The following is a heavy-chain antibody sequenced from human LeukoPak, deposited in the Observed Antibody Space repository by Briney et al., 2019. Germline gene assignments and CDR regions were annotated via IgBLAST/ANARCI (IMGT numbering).Heavy chain of an antibody. Sequence: PGGSLRLSCAGSGFTFSDAWMNWLRQAPGKGLEWVGRIKSKVHGGTLEYAAPVKGRFTISRDDSENTLHLEMSSLTTEDTAVYYCATDRDSTHLNYWGQGTLVTVSS. J-gene: IGHJ4*02. CDR3: ATDRDSTHLNY. CDR2: IKSKVHGGTL. V-gene: IGHV3-15*01. D-gene: IGHD5-24*01. CDR1: GFTFSDAW.